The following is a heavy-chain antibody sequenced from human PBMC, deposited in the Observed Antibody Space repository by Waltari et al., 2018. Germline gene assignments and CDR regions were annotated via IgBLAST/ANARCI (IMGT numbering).Heavy chain of an antibody. CDR1: GGCISSYY. D-gene: IGHD3-22*01. J-gene: IGHJ5*02. CDR2: MYNNEST. CDR3: ARGTSDYDRNYYWFAP. V-gene: IGHV4-59*01. Sequence: QVHLQESGPGLVKPSETLSLTCTVSGGCISSYYWSWIRQPPGKGLVWIGYMYNNESTNYNPSRKSRVTISAATSKNHFSLKLQSVIAADTAVYYCARGTSDYDRNYYWFAPWGRGTLVTVSS.